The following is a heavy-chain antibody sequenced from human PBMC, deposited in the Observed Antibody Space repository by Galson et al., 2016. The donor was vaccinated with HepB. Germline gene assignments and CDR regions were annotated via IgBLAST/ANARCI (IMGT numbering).Heavy chain of an antibody. D-gene: IGHD2-2*01. CDR3: SRIPATMTRWIDP. V-gene: IGHV4-31*03. J-gene: IGHJ5*02. CDR1: GGSISSGASY. CDR2: IFYSGST. Sequence: TLSLTCTVSGGSISSGASYWSWLRQHPGKGLEWIGYIFYSGSTFYNPSLQSRVTISLDTPKNQFSLKLNYVTAADTAVYYCSRIPATMTRWIDPWGQGTLVTVSS.